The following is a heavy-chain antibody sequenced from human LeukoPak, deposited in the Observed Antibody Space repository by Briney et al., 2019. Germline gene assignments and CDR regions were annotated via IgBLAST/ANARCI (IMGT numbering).Heavy chain of an antibody. CDR1: GGSFSGYY. J-gene: IGHJ6*02. CDR2: LNHSGST. Sequence: SETLSLTCAVYGGSFSGYYWSWIRQPPGKGREGIGELNHSGSTNYNPSLKNRVAISVDTSKNQFSLKLSSVTAADTAVYYCARQAQDFWSRRYYGMDVWGQGTTVTVSS. V-gene: IGHV4-34*01. D-gene: IGHD3-3*01. CDR3: ARQAQDFWSRRYYGMDV.